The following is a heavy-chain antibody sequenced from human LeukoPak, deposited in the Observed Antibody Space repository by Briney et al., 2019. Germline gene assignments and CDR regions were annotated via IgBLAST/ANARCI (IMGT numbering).Heavy chain of an antibody. CDR2: VWYDGNNK. D-gene: IGHD1-14*01. CDR1: GFTFINFG. J-gene: IGHJ4*02. V-gene: IGHV3-33*01. Sequence: GRSLRLSCAASGFTFINFGMYWVRQAPGKGLEWVATVWYDGNNKYYADSVKGRFTISRDNSKNMVYLQMNSLRAEDTAVYYCARDPDRSGFDYWGQGTLVAVSS. CDR3: ARDPDRSGFDY.